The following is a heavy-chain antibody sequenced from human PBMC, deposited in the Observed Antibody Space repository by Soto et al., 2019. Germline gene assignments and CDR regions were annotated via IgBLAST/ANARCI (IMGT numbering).Heavy chain of an antibody. CDR2: ISSSGDNE. CDR3: ARTNYASGCFLDAFGL. V-gene: IGHV3-30*03. J-gene: IGHJ3*01. CDR1: GFIFGYYG. Sequence: QVHLVESGGGVVQPGRSLRLSCEGSGFIFGYYGVHWVRQAPGRGLEWVTAISSSGDNEFYADSVKGRFTISRDNYRKAMYVQRHSLTSEDTAVYYCARTNYASGCFLDAFGLWWQGRMVTVSS. D-gene: IGHD3-22*01.